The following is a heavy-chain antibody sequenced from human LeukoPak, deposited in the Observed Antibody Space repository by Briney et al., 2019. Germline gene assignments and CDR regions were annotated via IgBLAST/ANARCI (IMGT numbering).Heavy chain of an antibody. J-gene: IGHJ4*02. CDR1: GGTFSSYV. CDR3: ARRRIVATRSPIDY. Sequence: SVKVSCKASGGTFSSYVVDWVRQAPGQGLEWMGRIIPVFGPANYAQKFQGRVTITADETTSTAYMELTSLRSEDTAVYYCARRRIVATRSPIDYWGQGTLVIVSS. V-gene: IGHV1-69*13. D-gene: IGHD5-12*01. CDR2: IIPVFGPA.